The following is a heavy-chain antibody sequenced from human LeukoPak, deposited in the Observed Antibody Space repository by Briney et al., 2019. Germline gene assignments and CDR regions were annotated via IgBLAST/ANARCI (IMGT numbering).Heavy chain of an antibody. CDR2: ISSSSSYI. CDR1: GFTFSSYS. V-gene: IGHV3-21*01. CDR3: ARDVVGTARQSYFDS. J-gene: IGHJ4*02. D-gene: IGHD1-26*01. Sequence: PGGSLRLSCAASGFTFSSYSMNWVRQAPGKGLEWVSSISSSSSYIYYADSVKGRFTISRDNAKNSLYLQMNSLRAEDTAIYYCARDVVGTARQSYFDSWGQGTLVTVSS.